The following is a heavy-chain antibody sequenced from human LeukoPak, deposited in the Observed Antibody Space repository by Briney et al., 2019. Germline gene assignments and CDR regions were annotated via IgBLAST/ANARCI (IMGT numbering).Heavy chain of an antibody. Sequence: PSETLSLTCTVSGGSISSSSAYWGWIRQPPGKGLEWIGSIYYSKNTYYNPSLKSRVTISADTSKNQFSRTLGSVSATDTAVYYCVSPRGLSYGYFDYWGQGTLVTVSS. D-gene: IGHD5-18*01. CDR3: VSPRGLSYGYFDY. CDR1: GGSISSSSAY. V-gene: IGHV4-39*01. J-gene: IGHJ4*02. CDR2: IYYSKNT.